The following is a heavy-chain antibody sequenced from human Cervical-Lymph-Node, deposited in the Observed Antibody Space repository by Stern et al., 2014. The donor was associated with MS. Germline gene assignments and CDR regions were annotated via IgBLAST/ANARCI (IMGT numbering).Heavy chain of an antibody. CDR3: ARERKVERSSRLLVSFDV. CDR2: INSSGGT. CDR1: GASFSDNY. Sequence: QVQLQQWGAGLLRPSETLSLTCAVQGASFSDNYWSWIRQTPGKGLAWIGEINSSGGTHHNPSLMSRATLSVDPSRNQFSLKLSSLTAADTAMYYCARERKVERSSRLLVSFDVWGQGTLVTVSS. J-gene: IGHJ3*01. V-gene: IGHV4-34*04. D-gene: IGHD1-1*01.